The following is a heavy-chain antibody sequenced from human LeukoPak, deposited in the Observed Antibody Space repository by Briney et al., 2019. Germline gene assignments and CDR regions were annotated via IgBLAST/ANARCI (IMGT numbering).Heavy chain of an antibody. Sequence: SETLSLTCTVSGGSISTYYWSWVRQPPGKGLEWIGYIYYTEVTRSNPSLKSRVTLLVDTSKNQFSLRLTSVTAADTAVYYRARHQRGFCDGGDCPYYFDHWGQGTLVTVSS. CDR3: ARHQRGFCDGGDCPYYFDH. V-gene: IGHV4-59*08. CDR2: IYYTEVT. D-gene: IGHD2-21*02. J-gene: IGHJ4*02. CDR1: GGSISTYY.